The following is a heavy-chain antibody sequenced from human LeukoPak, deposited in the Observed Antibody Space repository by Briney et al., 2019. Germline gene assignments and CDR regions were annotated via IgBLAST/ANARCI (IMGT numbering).Heavy chain of an antibody. V-gene: IGHV3-15*01. D-gene: IGHD1-26*01. Sequence: GGSLRLSCAASGFTFSSYAMSWVRQAPGKGLEWVGRIKSTTDGGTTDYAAPVKGRFTISRDDSKNTLYLQMNSLKTEDTAVYYCTTQTSEGLLALDYWGQGTLVTVSS. CDR2: IKSTTDGGTT. CDR1: GFTFSSYA. CDR3: TTQTSEGLLALDY. J-gene: IGHJ4*02.